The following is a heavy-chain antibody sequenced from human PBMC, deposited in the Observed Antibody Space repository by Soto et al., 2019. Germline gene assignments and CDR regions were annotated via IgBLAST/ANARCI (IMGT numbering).Heavy chain of an antibody. J-gene: IGHJ5*01. D-gene: IGHD2-15*01. V-gene: IGHV3-33*01. CDR1: GFTFSSYG. CDR2: IWYDGSNK. Sequence: QVQLVESGGGVVQPGRSLRLSCAASGFTFSSYGMHWVRQAPGKGLEWVAVIWYDGSNKYYADSVKGRFTISRDNSKNTLYLQINSLRAEDTAVYYCARDYSTGQARLSLPFSFDSWGQGTLVTVSS. CDR3: ARDYSTGQARLSLPFSFDS.